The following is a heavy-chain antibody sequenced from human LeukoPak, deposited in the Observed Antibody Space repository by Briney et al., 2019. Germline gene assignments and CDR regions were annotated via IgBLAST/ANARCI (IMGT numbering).Heavy chain of an antibody. CDR2: INHSGST. D-gene: IGHD3-10*01. J-gene: IGHJ4*02. Sequence: PSETLSLTCAVYGGSFSGYYWSWIRQPPGKGLEWIGEINHSGSTNYNPSLKSRVTISVDTSKNQFSLKLSSVTAADTAVYYCAREGGYYYGSGSFDYWGQGTLVTVSS. CDR1: GGSFSGYY. CDR3: AREGGYYYGSGSFDY. V-gene: IGHV4-34*01.